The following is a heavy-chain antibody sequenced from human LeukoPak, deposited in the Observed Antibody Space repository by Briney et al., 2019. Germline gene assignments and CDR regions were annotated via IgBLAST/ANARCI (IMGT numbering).Heavy chain of an antibody. V-gene: IGHV3-33*01. CDR2: IWYDGSNK. CDR1: GFTFSSYG. J-gene: IGHJ4*02. D-gene: IGHD3-22*01. Sequence: PGGSLRLSCAASGFTFSSYGMHWVRQAPGKGLEWGAVIWYDGSNKYYADSVKGRFTISRDNSKNTLYLQLNSLRAEDTAVYYCARVSPYYYDSSGYSDYWGQGTLVTVSS. CDR3: ARVSPYYYDSSGYSDY.